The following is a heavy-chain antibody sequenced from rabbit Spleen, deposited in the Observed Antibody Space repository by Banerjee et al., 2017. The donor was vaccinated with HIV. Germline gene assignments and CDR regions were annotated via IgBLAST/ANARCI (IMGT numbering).Heavy chain of an antibody. Sequence: QEQLEESGGGLVKPEGSLTLTCTASGFSFSSSYYMCWVRQAPGKGLEWIACIDLGSSGKTYYASWAKGRFTISKTSSTTVTLQMTSLTGADTATYFCATYVDYDGDFNLWGQGTLVTVS. V-gene: IGHV1S45*01. J-gene: IGHJ4*01. D-gene: IGHD2-1*01. CDR3: ATYVDYDGDFNL. CDR1: GFSFSSSYY. CDR2: IDLGSSGKT.